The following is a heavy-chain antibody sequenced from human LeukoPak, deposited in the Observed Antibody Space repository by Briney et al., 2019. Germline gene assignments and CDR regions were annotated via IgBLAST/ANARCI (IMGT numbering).Heavy chain of an antibody. CDR1: GGTFSSYD. V-gene: IGHV1-8*02. J-gene: IGHJ4*02. CDR2: MNPNSGNT. D-gene: IGHD4-17*01. Sequence: ASVKVSCKASGGTFSSYDINWVRQATGQGLEWMGWMNPNSGNTGYAQKFQGRVTMTRNTSISTAYMELSSLRSEDTAVYYCARGGDYGDYVGFAYWGQGTLVTVSS. CDR3: ARGGDYGDYVGFAY.